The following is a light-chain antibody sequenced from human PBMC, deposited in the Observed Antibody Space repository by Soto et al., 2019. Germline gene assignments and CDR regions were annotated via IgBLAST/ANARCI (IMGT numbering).Light chain of an antibody. CDR2: RAS. CDR1: QSISNW. J-gene: IGKJ1*01. Sequence: DIQMTQSPSTLSASVGDRVTITCRASQSISNWLAWYQQKPGKAPKLLIYRASSLESGVPSRFSGIGSGTEFTLTINSLQPDDFATYYCQQYYNYWTFGQGTKVEIK. V-gene: IGKV1-5*03. CDR3: QQYYNYWT.